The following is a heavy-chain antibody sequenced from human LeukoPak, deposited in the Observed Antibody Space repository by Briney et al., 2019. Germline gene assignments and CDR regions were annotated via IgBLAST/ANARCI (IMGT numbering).Heavy chain of an antibody. V-gene: IGHV3-20*04. D-gene: IGHD3-22*01. CDR3: AKGSLNYYYDSSGIDY. Sequence: GGSLRLSCAATGFTFDDYGMSWVRQAPGKGLEWVSGINWNGGSTGYADSVKGRFTISRDNSKNTLYLQMNSLRAEDTAVYYCAKGSLNYYYDSSGIDYWGQGTLVTVSS. J-gene: IGHJ4*02. CDR2: INWNGGST. CDR1: GFTFDDYG.